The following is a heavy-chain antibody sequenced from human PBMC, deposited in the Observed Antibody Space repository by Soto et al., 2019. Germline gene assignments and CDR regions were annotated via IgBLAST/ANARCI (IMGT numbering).Heavy chain of an antibody. J-gene: IGHJ4*02. CDR3: ARASTWGPGYYVAY. CDR2: IYSSGNT. CDR1: GGSISSYF. D-gene: IGHD7-27*01. Sequence: QVQLQESGPGLVKPSETLSLTCTVSGGSISSYFWSWIRQPPGKGLEWIGYIYSSGNTNYNPSPKSRVTISVDTSKNQVSRKLSSGTAADTAVYYCARASTWGPGYYVAYWGQGTLVTVSS. V-gene: IGHV4-59*01.